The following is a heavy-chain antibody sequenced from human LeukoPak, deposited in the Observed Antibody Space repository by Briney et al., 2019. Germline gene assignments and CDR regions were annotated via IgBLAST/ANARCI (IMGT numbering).Heavy chain of an antibody. CDR3: ASAWDHITGCDH. CDR2: INPSGGGT. CDR1: GYIFTAYY. Sequence: ASEKVSCKASGYIFTAYYMHWVRQAPGQGLEWMGIINPSGGGTNYAQKFQGRVTMTSDMSTSTVYMELSSLRSEDTAVYYCASAWDHITGCDHWGQGTLVTVSS. J-gene: IGHJ4*02. V-gene: IGHV1-46*01. D-gene: IGHD2-21*01.